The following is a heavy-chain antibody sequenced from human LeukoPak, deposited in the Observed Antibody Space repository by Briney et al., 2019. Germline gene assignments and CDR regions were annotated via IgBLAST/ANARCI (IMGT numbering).Heavy chain of an antibody. CDR2: ISWDGGGT. V-gene: IGHV3-43D*03. CDR3: AKDMAAYYYASGNIDH. J-gene: IGHJ4*02. CDR1: GFTFDDYA. Sequence: GGSLRLSCAASGFTFDDYAMHWVRQAPGKGLEWVSLISWDGGGTYYADTVKGRFTISRDNSKNSLYLQMNSLRAEDTALYYCAKDMAAYYYASGNIDHWGQGTLVTVSS. D-gene: IGHD3-10*01.